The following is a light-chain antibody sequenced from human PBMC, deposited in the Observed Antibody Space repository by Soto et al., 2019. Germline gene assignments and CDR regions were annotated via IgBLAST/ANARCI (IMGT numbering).Light chain of an antibody. J-gene: IGKJ5*01. V-gene: IGKV1-5*01. CDR2: DAS. CDR3: QQYNSYRT. Sequence: DIQMTQSPSTLSASVGDRVTITCRASQSISSWLAWYQQKPGKAPKLLIYDASSLESGVPSRFSGSGSGTEFTLTISCLQPDDFATYYCQQYNSYRTFGQGTRLEIK. CDR1: QSISSW.